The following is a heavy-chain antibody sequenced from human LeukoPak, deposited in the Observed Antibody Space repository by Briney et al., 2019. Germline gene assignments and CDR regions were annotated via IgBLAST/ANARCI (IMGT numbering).Heavy chain of an antibody. CDR1: GFTFGDYA. D-gene: IGHD6-25*01. Sequence: GGSLRLSCTASGFTFGDYAMSWFRQAPGKGLEWVGFIRSKAYGGTTEYAASVKGRFTISRDDSKSIAYLQMNSLKTEDTAVYYCTRVAATQGHPRQYNWFDPWGQGTLVTVSS. CDR3: TRVAATQGHPRQYNWFDP. V-gene: IGHV3-49*03. CDR2: IRSKAYGGTT. J-gene: IGHJ5*02.